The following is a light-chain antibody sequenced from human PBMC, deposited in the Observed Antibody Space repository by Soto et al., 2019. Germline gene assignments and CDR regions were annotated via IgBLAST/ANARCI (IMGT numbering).Light chain of an antibody. CDR2: DVS. CDR1: GSDVGGYDF. CDR3: CSYAGTYTVV. Sequence: QSALTQPRSVSGSPGQSVTISCTGTGSDVGGYDFVSWYQQHPGKAPELMIYDVSKRPSGVPDRFSGYKSGNTASLTISGLQADDEADYYCCSYAGTYTVVFGGGTKLTVL. J-gene: IGLJ2*01. V-gene: IGLV2-11*01.